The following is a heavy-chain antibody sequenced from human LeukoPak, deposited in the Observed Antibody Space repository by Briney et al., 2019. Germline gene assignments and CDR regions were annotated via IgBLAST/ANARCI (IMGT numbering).Heavy chain of an antibody. V-gene: IGHV5-51*01. J-gene: IGHJ4*02. Sequence: GESLKISCKGSGCSFSTHWIGWVRQMPGKGLEWMGIIYPGDSDTRYSPSFQGQVTISADKSISSAYLQWSSLKASDTAMYYCARSYGSGSYSEYWGQGTLVTVSS. CDR2: IYPGDSDT. D-gene: IGHD3-10*01. CDR1: GCSFSTHW. CDR3: ARSYGSGSYSEY.